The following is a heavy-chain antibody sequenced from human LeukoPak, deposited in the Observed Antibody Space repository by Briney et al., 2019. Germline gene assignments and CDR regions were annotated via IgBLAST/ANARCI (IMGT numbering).Heavy chain of an antibody. Sequence: GALRLSCAASGFTLSSYALSWVRQAPGKGVGGVSAISGSGGSTYYADSVKGRFTISRDNTKNTLYLQMNSLRDEDTAVYYCAKDTVGELSVEAFDIWGQGTMVTVSS. CDR3: AKDTVGELSVEAFDI. CDR1: GFTLSSYA. J-gene: IGHJ3*02. V-gene: IGHV3-23*01. D-gene: IGHD3-16*02. CDR2: ISGSGGST.